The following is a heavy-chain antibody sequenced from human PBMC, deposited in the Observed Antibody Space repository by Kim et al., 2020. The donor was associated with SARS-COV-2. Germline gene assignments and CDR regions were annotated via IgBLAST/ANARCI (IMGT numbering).Heavy chain of an antibody. D-gene: IGHD3-9*01. Sequence: GRFTISRDNAKNSLYLQMNSLRAEDTAVYYCARAVYYDILTGFNGYGMDVWGQGTTVTVSS. CDR3: ARAVYYDILTGFNGYGMDV. J-gene: IGHJ6*02. V-gene: IGHV3-11*06.